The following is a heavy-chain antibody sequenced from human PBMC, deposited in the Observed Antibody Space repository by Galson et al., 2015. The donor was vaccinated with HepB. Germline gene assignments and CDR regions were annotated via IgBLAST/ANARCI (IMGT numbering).Heavy chain of an antibody. Sequence: SLRLSCAASGFTFGSYDMHWVRQATGKGLEWVSAIGTAGDTYYPGSVKGRFTISRENAKNSLYLQMNSLRAGDTAVYYCARGGDYYDSSGYYLFDYWGQGTLVTVSS. D-gene: IGHD3-22*01. CDR1: GFTFGSYD. V-gene: IGHV3-13*01. CDR3: ARGGDYYDSSGYYLFDY. J-gene: IGHJ4*02. CDR2: IGTAGDT.